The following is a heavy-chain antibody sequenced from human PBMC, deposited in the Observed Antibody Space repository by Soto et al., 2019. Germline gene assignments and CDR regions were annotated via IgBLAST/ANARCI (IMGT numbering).Heavy chain of an antibody. D-gene: IGHD6-13*01. CDR2: IYNSRST. Sequence: QVQLQESGPGLVKPSWTLSLTCGVSSGYISSSNWWRWVRQPPGKGLEWIGEIYNSRSTNYNPSLKSRVTISVDKSKNQFSLNLSSVTAADTAVYYCAREGRAAAAGTSAFDIWGQGTMVTVSS. CDR3: AREGRAAAAGTSAFDI. V-gene: IGHV4-4*02. J-gene: IGHJ3*02. CDR1: SGYISSSNW.